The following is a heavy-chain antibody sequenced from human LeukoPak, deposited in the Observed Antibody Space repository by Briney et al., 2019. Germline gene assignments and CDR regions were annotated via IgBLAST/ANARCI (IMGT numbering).Heavy chain of an antibody. V-gene: IGHV3-74*01. CDR3: ARELPFDY. J-gene: IGHJ4*02. CDR2: ISGDGSST. Sequence: GGSLRLSCAASGFTFDDYGMSWVRQAPGKGLVWVSRISGDGSSTTYAESVKGRFTISRDNAKNTLYLQMNTLRAEDTAVYYCARELPFDYWGQGTLVTVSS. CDR1: GFTFDDYG.